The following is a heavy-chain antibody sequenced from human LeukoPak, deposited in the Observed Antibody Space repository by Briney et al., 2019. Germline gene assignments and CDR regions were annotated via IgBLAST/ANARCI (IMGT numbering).Heavy chain of an antibody. D-gene: IGHD3-22*01. J-gene: IGHJ4*02. CDR3: AKVGYYDSSGYLGN. CDR2: ISWNSGSI. Sequence: PGGSLRLSCAASGFTFDDYAMHWVRQAPGKGLEWVSGISWNSGSIGYADSVKGRFTISRDNAKNSLYLQMNSLRAEDTAVYYCAKVGYYDSSGYLGNWGQGTLVTVSS. V-gene: IGHV3-9*01. CDR1: GFTFDDYA.